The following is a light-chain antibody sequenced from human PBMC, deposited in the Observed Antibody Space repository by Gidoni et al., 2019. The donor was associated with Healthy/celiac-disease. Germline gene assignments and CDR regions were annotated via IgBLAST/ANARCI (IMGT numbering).Light chain of an antibody. CDR1: SSDVGGYNY. J-gene: IGLJ2*01. V-gene: IGLV2-8*01. CDR2: EVS. CDR3: SSYAGSNNLV. Sequence: QSALTQPPSAPGSPGPPVTISCTGTSSDVGGYNYVSWYQQHPGKAPKLMIYEVSKRPAGVPDRFSGSKSGNTASLTVSGLQAEDEADYYCSSYAGSNNLVFGGGTKLTVL.